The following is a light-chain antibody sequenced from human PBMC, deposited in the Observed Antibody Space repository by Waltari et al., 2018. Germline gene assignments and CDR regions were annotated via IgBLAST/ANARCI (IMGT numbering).Light chain of an antibody. V-gene: IGKV1-5*03. CDR1: QSISTW. Sequence: DIQVTQSPSTLSASVGDRVTITCRTSQSISTWLAWYQQKPGKAPKLLIYKASSLENEVPSRFSGSGSGTEFTLTISSLQPDDFATFYCQQYKSYPPTFGGGTKVDIK. CDR2: KAS. J-gene: IGKJ4*01. CDR3: QQYKSYPPT.